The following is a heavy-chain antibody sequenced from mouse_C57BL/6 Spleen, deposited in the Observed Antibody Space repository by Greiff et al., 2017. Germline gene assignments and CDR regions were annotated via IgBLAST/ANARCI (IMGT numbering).Heavy chain of an antibody. D-gene: IGHD2-1*01. CDR3: ARKDYGNFDY. Sequence: QVQLQQSGAELVRPGSSVKLSCKASGYTFTSYWMAWVKQRPGQGLEWIGNIYPSDSETHYNQKFKDKATLTVDKSSSTAYMQLSSLTSEDSAVYYCARKDYGNFDYWGQGTTLTVSS. CDR2: IYPSDSET. J-gene: IGHJ2*01. V-gene: IGHV1-61*01. CDR1: GYTFTSYW.